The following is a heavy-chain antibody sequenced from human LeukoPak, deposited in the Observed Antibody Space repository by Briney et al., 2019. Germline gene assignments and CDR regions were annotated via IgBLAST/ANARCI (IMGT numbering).Heavy chain of an antibody. CDR3: ASSVFSFSGSQWDPFDI. Sequence: GGSLRLSCAASAFIFTTYWMTWVRQAPGKGREWVANIKQVGGETYYVDSVKGRFTIFRDNTKNSLYLQMINLRPEDTAMYYCASSVFSFSGSQWDPFDIWGQGTMVTVSS. CDR1: AFIFTTYW. D-gene: IGHD6-19*01. V-gene: IGHV3-7*03. J-gene: IGHJ3*02. CDR2: IKQVGGET.